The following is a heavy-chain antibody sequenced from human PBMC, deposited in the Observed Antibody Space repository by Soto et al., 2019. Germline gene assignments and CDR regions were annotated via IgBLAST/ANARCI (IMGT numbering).Heavy chain of an antibody. J-gene: IGHJ4*02. CDR2: IIPIFGTA. V-gene: IGHV1-69*13. CDR1: GGTFSSYA. CDR3: AIDGIPPMTTVSSLDY. D-gene: IGHD4-17*01. Sequence: SVKVSCKASGGTFSSYAISWVRQAPGQGLEWMGGIIPIFGTANYAQKFQGRVTITADESTSTAYMELSSLRSEDTAVYYCAIDGIPPMTTVSSLDYWGQGTLVTVSS.